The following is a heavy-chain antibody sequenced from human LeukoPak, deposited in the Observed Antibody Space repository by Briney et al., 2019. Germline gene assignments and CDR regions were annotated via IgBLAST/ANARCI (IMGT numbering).Heavy chain of an antibody. CDR1: GFTFSSYG. Sequence: PGRSLRLSCAAPGFTFSSYGMHWVRQAPGKGLGRVAVISYEGSNKYYADSVKGRFTISRDNSKNTLYLQMNSLRAEDTAVYYCAKDGYHYDMLTGAFGCMDVWGQGTTVTVSS. J-gene: IGHJ6*02. CDR3: AKDGYHYDMLTGAFGCMDV. D-gene: IGHD3-9*01. V-gene: IGHV3-30*18. CDR2: ISYEGSNK.